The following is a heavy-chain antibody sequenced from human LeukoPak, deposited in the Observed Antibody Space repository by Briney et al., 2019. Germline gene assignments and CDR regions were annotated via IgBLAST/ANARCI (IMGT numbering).Heavy chain of an antibody. Sequence: GGSLRLSCAASGFTFSSYAMNWVRQAPGKGLEWVAYISSSSSLIYYAGSVKGRFTVSRDSVKRSLYLQMNSLRAEGTAVYYCARDGNRDGDMDVWGKGTTVTVSS. CDR3: ARDGNRDGDMDV. D-gene: IGHD1-1*01. V-gene: IGHV3-48*01. CDR2: ISSSSSLI. J-gene: IGHJ6*03. CDR1: GFTFSSYA.